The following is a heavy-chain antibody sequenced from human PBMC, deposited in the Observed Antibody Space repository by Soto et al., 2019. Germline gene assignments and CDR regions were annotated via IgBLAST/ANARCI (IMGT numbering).Heavy chain of an antibody. D-gene: IGHD6-13*01. CDR3: ARDQGSHPGD. J-gene: IGHJ4*02. V-gene: IGHV4-4*02. Sequence: QVQLQESGPGLVRPSGTVSLTCAVSGVSISSDNWWSWVRQPPGKALEWIGEIHHSGSTNYNPSLKRRVTMSVVPSKDLFSLTLTSVTAADTAFYYCARDQGSHPGDWGQGTLVSVSS. CDR2: IHHSGST. CDR1: GVSISSDNW.